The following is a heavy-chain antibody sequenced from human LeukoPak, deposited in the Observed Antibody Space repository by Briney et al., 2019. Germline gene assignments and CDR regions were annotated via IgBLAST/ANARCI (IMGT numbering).Heavy chain of an antibody. CDR2: IIPIFGTA. J-gene: IGHJ2*01. Sequence: SVKVSCKASGGTFSSYAISWVRQAPGQGLEWMGGIIPIFGTANYAQKFQGRVTMTRDTSTSTVYMELSSLRSEDTAVYYCATKGPGDFDLWGRGTLVTVSS. CDR1: GGTFSSYA. V-gene: IGHV1-69*05. CDR3: ATKGPGDFDL.